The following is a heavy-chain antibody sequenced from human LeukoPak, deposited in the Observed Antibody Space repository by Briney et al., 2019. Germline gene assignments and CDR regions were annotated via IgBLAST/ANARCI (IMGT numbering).Heavy chain of an antibody. D-gene: IGHD5-12*01. V-gene: IGHV4-30-2*01. Sequence: TLSLTCTVSGGXISSXGHSXSXIRQPPGXXLXXXXYXYHSGSGSTYYNPSLKSRVTISIDKSKNQFSLKLNSVTAADTAVYYCAKHDGRGGATMGALDSWGQGSLVTVSS. CDR1: GGXISSXGHS. CDR3: AKHDGRGGATMGALDS. CDR2: XYHSGSGST. J-gene: IGHJ4*02.